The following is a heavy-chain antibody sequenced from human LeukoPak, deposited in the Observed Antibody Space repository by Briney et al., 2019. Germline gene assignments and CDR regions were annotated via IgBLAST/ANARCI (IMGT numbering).Heavy chain of an antibody. CDR3: ARILSAHDPFDP. CDR1: GFTFSSYS. CDR2: IKQDVSEK. D-gene: IGHD5-12*01. Sequence: PGGSLRLSCAASGFTFSSYSMNWVRQAPGKGLEWVANIKQDVSEKYYADSVKGRFTISRDNAKNSLYLQMNSLRAEDTAVYYCARILSAHDPFDPWGQGTLVTVSS. J-gene: IGHJ5*02. V-gene: IGHV3-7*04.